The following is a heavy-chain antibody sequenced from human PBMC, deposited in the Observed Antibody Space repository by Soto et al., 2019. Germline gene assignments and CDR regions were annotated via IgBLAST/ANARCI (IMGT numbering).Heavy chain of an antibody. Sequence: EVQLVESGGGLVQTGGSLRLSCAASGFTFSSYWMHWVRQAPGKGLVWVSRINSDGSSTSYADSVKGRFTISRDNAKNTLYLQMNSLRAEDTAVYYCARGDPGYDFWSGLAHYWGQGTLVTVSS. V-gene: IGHV3-74*01. D-gene: IGHD3-3*01. CDR1: GFTFSSYW. CDR3: ARGDPGYDFWSGLAHY. J-gene: IGHJ4*02. CDR2: INSDGSST.